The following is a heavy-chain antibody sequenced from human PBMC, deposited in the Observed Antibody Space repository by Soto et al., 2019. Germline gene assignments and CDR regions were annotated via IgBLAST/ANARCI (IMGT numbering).Heavy chain of an antibody. Sequence: QVQLVQSGAEVKKPGASVKVSCKASGYTFTSYDINWVRQATGQGLEWMGWMSPNSGNTGYAQKFQGRVTMTRNTSISTAYMELSSLRSEDTAVYYCARGWDSSSWNGGNWFDPWGQGTLVTVSS. CDR3: ARGWDSSSWNGGNWFDP. V-gene: IGHV1-8*01. CDR1: GYTFTSYD. CDR2: MSPNSGNT. J-gene: IGHJ5*02. D-gene: IGHD6-13*01.